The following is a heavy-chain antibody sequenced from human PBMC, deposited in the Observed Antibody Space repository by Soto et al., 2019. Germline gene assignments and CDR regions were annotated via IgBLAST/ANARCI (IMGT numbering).Heavy chain of an antibody. J-gene: IGHJ4*02. CDR2: INGRGNYI. V-gene: IGHV3-21*01. CDR1: GFTFSTYT. D-gene: IGHD1-26*01. CDR3: VREDGKVGTNSAFDY. Sequence: WGSLRLSCSSSGFTFSTYTMNWGRQAPGKGLEWVSSINGRGNYIYYAESVRGRFTISRDNAKNSLYLQMDRLRAEDTALYYCVREDGKVGTNSAFDYWGLGALVTVSS.